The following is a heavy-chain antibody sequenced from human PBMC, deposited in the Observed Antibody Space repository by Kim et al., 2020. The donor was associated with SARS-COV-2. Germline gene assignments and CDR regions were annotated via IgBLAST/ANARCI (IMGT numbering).Heavy chain of an antibody. Sequence: SETLSLTCTVSGASVNSGDYYWGWIRQPPGKGLEWIGHIYYSGSTYYNPSLKSRITMSVDSSQNHFSLTLSSVTAADTAMYYCARVLTYYDSTDYYYPNAFDIWGQGTMVTVSS. J-gene: IGHJ3*02. D-gene: IGHD3-22*01. CDR3: ARVLTYYDSTDYYYPNAFDI. V-gene: IGHV4-30-4*01. CDR1: GASVNSGDYY. CDR2: IYYSGST.